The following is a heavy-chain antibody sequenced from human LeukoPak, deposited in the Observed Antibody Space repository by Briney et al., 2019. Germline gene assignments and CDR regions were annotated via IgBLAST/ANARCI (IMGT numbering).Heavy chain of an antibody. CDR2: VNEDGSGR. V-gene: IGHV3-7*03. D-gene: IGHD1-26*01. CDR3: ARYSGSYHSFHY. J-gene: IGHJ4*02. CDR1: GFTFSGYW. Sequence: GGSLRLSCAASGFTFSGYWMSWVRQAPGKGLEWVANVNEDGSGRYYVHSVKGRFTVSRDNAENSLYLQMNSLRPEDTAVYYCARYSGSYHSFHYWGQGTLVTVSS.